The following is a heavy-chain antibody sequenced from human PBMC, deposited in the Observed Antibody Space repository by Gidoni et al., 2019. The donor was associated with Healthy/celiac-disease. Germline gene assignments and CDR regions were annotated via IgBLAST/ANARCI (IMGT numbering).Heavy chain of an antibody. CDR3: ARARISQQLGGYYYYGMDV. CDR1: GGSISSYY. V-gene: IGHV4-59*01. D-gene: IGHD6-13*01. J-gene: IGHJ6*02. Sequence: QVQLQESGPGLVKPSETLSLTCTVSGGSISSYYWSWIRQPPGKGLEGIGYIYYSGSTNYNPSLKSRVTISVDTSKNQFSLKLSSVTAADTAVYYCARARISQQLGGYYYYGMDVWGQGTTVTVSS. CDR2: IYYSGST.